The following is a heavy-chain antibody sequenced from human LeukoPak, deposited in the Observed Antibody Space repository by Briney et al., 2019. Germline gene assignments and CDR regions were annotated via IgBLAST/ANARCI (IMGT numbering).Heavy chain of an antibody. CDR3: ARVRSVEYYFDY. D-gene: IGHD2-15*01. CDR1: GGSISSGGYS. J-gene: IGHJ4*02. CDR2: IYHSGST. Sequence: SETLSLTCAVSGGSISSGGYSWSWIRQPPGKGLEWIGYIYHSGSTYYNPSLKSRVTISVDRSKNQFSLKLSSVTAADTAVYYCARVRSVEYYFDYWGQGTLVTVSS. V-gene: IGHV4-30-2*01.